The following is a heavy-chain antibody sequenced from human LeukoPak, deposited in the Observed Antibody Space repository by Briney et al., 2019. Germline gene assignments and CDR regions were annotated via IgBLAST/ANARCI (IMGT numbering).Heavy chain of an antibody. J-gene: IGHJ6*03. CDR3: ARGPAMSNYYYYYMDV. D-gene: IGHD5-18*01. V-gene: IGHV4-61*02. CDR2: IYTSGST. CDR1: GGSISSGGYY. Sequence: SQTLSLTCTVSGGSISSGGYYCSWIRQPPGKGLEWIGRIYTSGSTNYNPSLKSRVTISVDTSKNQFSLKLSSVTAADTAVYYCARGPAMSNYYYYYMDVWGKGTTVTVSS.